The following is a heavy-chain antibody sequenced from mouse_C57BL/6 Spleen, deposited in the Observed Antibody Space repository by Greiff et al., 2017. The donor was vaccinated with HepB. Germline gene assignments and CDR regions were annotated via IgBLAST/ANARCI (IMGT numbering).Heavy chain of an antibody. CDR3: ACIYYDYDGAWFAY. CDR2: IYPGSGST. Sequence: QVHVKQPGAELVKPGASVKMSCKASGYTFTSYWITWVKQRPGQGLEWIGDIYPGSGSTNYNEKFKSKATLTVDTSSSTAYMQLSSLTSEDSAVYYCACIYYDYDGAWFAYWGQWTLVTVSA. V-gene: IGHV1-55*01. CDR1: GYTFTSYW. J-gene: IGHJ3*01. D-gene: IGHD2-4*01.